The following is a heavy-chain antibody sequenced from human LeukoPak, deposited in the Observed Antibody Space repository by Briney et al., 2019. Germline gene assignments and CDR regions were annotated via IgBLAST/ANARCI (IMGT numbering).Heavy chain of an antibody. CDR3: ARSPEYRGYFQH. V-gene: IGHV4-59*12. J-gene: IGHJ1*01. Sequence: PSETLSLTCTVSGVSISSYYWSWIRQPPGKGLEWIGYIYYSGSTNYNPSLKSRVTISVDTSKNQFSLKLSSVTAADTAVYYCARSPEYRGYFQHWGQGTLVTVSS. CDR2: IYYSGST. CDR1: GVSISSYY. D-gene: IGHD6-6*01.